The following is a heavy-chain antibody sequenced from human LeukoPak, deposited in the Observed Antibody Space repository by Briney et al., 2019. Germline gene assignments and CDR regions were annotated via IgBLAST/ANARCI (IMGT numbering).Heavy chain of an antibody. D-gene: IGHD2-15*01. J-gene: IGHJ3*02. V-gene: IGHV3-48*04. CDR1: GFTLSSYS. CDR3: ARDCGGGSCYGPYDAFDI. CDR2: ISSSGSTI. Sequence: GGSLRLSCAASGFTLSSYSMNWVRQAPGKGLEWVSYISSSGSTIYYADSVKGRFTISRDNAKNSLYLQMNSLRAEDTAVYYCARDCGGGSCYGPYDAFDIWGQGTMVTVSS.